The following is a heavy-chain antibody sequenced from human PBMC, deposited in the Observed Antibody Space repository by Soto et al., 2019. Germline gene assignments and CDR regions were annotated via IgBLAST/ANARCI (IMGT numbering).Heavy chain of an antibody. CDR3: ARPTYYDFWSGYQTGYYYYGMDV. V-gene: IGHV5-51*01. CDR2: IYPGDSDT. D-gene: IGHD3-3*01. J-gene: IGHJ6*02. Sequence: GESLKISCKGSGYSFTSYWIGWVRQMPGKGLEWMGIIYPGDSDTRYSPSFQGQVTISADKSISTAYLQWSSLKASDTAMYYCARPTYYDFWSGYQTGYYYYGMDVWGQGTTVTVSS. CDR1: GYSFTSYW.